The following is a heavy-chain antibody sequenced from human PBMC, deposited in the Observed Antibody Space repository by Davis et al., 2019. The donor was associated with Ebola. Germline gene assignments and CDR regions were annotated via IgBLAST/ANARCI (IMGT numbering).Heavy chain of an antibody. V-gene: IGHV3-23*01. D-gene: IGHD5-18*01. CDR1: GFTFSSYA. CDR3: AREGIGYSYVDY. J-gene: IGHJ4*02. CDR2: ISGSGGST. Sequence: GESLKISCAASGFTFSSYAMSWVRQAPGKGLEWVSAISGSGGSTYYADSVKGRFTISRDNSKNTLYLQMNSLRAEDTAVYYCAREGIGYSYVDYWGQGTLVTVSS.